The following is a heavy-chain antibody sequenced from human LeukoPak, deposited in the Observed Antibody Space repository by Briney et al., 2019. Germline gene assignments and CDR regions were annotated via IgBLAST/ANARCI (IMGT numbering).Heavy chain of an antibody. CDR1: GFTFSSYA. CDR2: ISYDGSNK. Sequence: GGSLRLSCAASGFTFSSYAMHWVRQAPGKGLEWVAVISYDGSNKYYADSVKGRFTISRDNSKNTLYLQMNSLRAEDTAVYYCAGDRGSGWYFGAFDIWGQGTMVTVSS. D-gene: IGHD6-19*01. J-gene: IGHJ3*02. V-gene: IGHV3-30-3*01. CDR3: AGDRGSGWYFGAFDI.